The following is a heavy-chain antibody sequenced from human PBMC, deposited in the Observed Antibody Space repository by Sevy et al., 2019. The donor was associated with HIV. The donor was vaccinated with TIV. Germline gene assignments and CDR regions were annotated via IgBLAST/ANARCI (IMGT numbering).Heavy chain of an antibody. Sequence: GESLKISCKGSGYSFTSYWIGWVRQMPGKRLEWMGIIYPGDSDTRYTPSFQGQVTISADKSISTAYLQWSSLKASDTAMLYCARHPRKVYYYDSSGYPVDYWGQGTLVTVSS. CDR1: GYSFTSYW. CDR2: IYPGDSDT. CDR3: ARHPRKVYYYDSSGYPVDY. D-gene: IGHD3-22*01. V-gene: IGHV5-51*01. J-gene: IGHJ4*02.